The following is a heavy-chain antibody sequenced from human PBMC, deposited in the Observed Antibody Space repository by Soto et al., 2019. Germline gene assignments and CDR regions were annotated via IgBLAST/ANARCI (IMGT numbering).Heavy chain of an antibody. J-gene: IGHJ6*02. D-gene: IGHD3-10*01. CDR1: GFTYNSHA. Sequence: QAQLVESGGGVVQPGRSLTLSCAASGFTYNSHAMHWVRQAPGKGLEWVAVIIYDGNKKYYADSVKGRFTIYRDNSQNTLYLQMNSLRAEDTALYYCAKEERYYDSGSYFYGMDVWGQGTTVTVSS. CDR2: IIYDGNKK. V-gene: IGHV3-30*18. CDR3: AKEERYYDSGSYFYGMDV.